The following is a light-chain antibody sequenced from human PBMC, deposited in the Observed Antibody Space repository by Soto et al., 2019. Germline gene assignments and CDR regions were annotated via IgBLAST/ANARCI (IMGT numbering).Light chain of an antibody. V-gene: IGLV1-47*02. CDR3: AAWDDSLSGPI. CDR2: SNN. CDR1: SSNIGSNY. Sequence: QSVLTQPPSASGTPGQRVTISCSGSSSNIGSNYVYWYQQLPGTAPKLLIYSNNLRPSGVPDRFSASKSGTSASLAISGLRSEAEVDYYCAAWDDSLSGPIFGTGTKVT. J-gene: IGLJ1*01.